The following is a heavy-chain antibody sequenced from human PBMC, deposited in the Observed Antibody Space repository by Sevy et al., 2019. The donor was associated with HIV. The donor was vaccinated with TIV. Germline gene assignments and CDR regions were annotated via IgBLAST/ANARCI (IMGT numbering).Heavy chain of an antibody. CDR1: GGSVSSGSYY. Sequence: SETLSLACTVSGGSVSSGSYYWSWIRQPPGKGLECIGYMYYSGSTDYNPSLKSRVTISVDTSKNQFSLKLSSVTAADTAVYYCARDLRYCSGGSCHAFDYWDQGTLVTVSS. CDR3: ARDLRYCSGGSCHAFDY. V-gene: IGHV4-61*01. J-gene: IGHJ4*02. D-gene: IGHD2-15*01. CDR2: MYYSGST.